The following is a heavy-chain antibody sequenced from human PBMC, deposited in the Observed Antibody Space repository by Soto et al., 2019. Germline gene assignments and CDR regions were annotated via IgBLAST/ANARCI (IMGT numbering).Heavy chain of an antibody. V-gene: IGHV3-48*02. CDR2: ISSTSITI. CDR1: GFTFSTYS. CDR3: ARDRADGMDV. Sequence: EVQLVESGGGLVQPGGSLRLSCAASGFTFSTYSMNWFRQAPGKGLEWVSYISSTSITIYYADSVKGRFTISRDNAKNSLYLQMNSMRDEDTAVYYCARDRADGMDVWGQGTTVTVSS. J-gene: IGHJ6*02.